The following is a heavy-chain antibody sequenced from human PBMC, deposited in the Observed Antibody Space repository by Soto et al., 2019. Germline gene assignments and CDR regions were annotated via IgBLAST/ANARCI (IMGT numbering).Heavy chain of an antibody. V-gene: IGHV1-69*12. CDR1: GGTFSSYA. J-gene: IGHJ5*02. Sequence: QVQLVQSGAEVKKPGSSVKVSCKASGGTFSSYAISWVRQAPGQGLEWMGGIIPIFGTANYEQKFQGRVTITADESTSTAYMELSSMRSEDTAVYYCARAVNVLVPAAATNNWFDPWGQGTLVTVSS. CDR2: IIPIFGTA. D-gene: IGHD2-2*01. CDR3: ARAVNVLVPAAATNNWFDP.